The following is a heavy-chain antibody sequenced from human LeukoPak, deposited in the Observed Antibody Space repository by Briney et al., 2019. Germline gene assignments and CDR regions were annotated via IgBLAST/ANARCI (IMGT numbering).Heavy chain of an antibody. V-gene: IGHV1-2*02. CDR1: GYTFSDYY. CDR3: AREYYDSGGRKHAFHL. D-gene: IGHD3-22*01. J-gene: IGHJ3*01. Sequence: GASVKVSCKASGYTFSDYYIHWVRQAPGQGLEWMGCIDPDSGGTKYAQRFQDRVTMTRDTSIITAYMELSRLRSDDAAIYYCAREYYDSGGRKHAFHLWGQGTMVTVSP. CDR2: IDPDSGGT.